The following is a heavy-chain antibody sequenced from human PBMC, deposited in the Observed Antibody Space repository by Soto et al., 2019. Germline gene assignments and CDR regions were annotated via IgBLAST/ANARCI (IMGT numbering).Heavy chain of an antibody. V-gene: IGHV3-21*01. CDR3: ARENGGYGVDY. J-gene: IGHJ4*02. CDR2: ISSSSSYI. Sequence: EVQLVESGGGLVKPGGSLRLSCAASGFTFSSYSMNWVRQAPGKGLEWVSSISSSSSYIYYADSAKGRFTISRDNAKNSLYLQMNSLRAEDTAVYYCARENGGYGVDYWGQGTLVTVSS. D-gene: IGHD5-12*01. CDR1: GFTFSSYS.